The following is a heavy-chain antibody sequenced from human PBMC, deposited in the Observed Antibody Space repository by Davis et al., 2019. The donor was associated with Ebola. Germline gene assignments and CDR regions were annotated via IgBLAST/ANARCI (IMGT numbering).Heavy chain of an antibody. V-gene: IGHV3-74*01. CDR3: ARGGDLRWGYYFDY. J-gene: IGHJ4*02. CDR2: INSDGSST. CDR1: GSTFSSYW. D-gene: IGHD4-17*01. Sequence: GESLKISCAASGSTFSSYWMHWVRQAPGKGLVWVSRINSDGSSTSYADSVKGRFTISRDNAKNTLYLQMNSLRAEDTAVYYCARGGDLRWGYYFDYWGQGTLVTVSS.